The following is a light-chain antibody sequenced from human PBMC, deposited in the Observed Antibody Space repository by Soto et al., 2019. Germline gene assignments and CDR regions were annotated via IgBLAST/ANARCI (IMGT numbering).Light chain of an antibody. V-gene: IGLV1-47*01. CDR1: SSNIGSNY. J-gene: IGLJ3*02. CDR2: RNG. CDR3: AAWDASLSGPV. Sequence: QSVLTQSPSASASPGQRITISCSRSSSNIGSNYVYWYQQFPGMAPKLLIYRNGQRPSGVPDRFSALKYGTTASLAIAGLRSEDEGDYYCAAWDASLSGPVFGGGTKLTVL.